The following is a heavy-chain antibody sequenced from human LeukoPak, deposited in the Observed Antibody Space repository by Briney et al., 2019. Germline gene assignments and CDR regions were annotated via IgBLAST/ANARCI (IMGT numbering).Heavy chain of an antibody. CDR1: GGTFSSYA. CDR2: IIPIFGTA. J-gene: IGHJ4*02. CDR3: ATGEPYFDY. D-gene: IGHD1-14*01. Sequence: RASVKVSCKASGGTFSSYAISWVRQAPGQGLEWMGGIIPIFGTANYAQKFQGRVTMTEDTSTDTAYMELSSLRSEDTAAYYCATGEPYFDYWGQGTQVTVSS. V-gene: IGHV1-69*06.